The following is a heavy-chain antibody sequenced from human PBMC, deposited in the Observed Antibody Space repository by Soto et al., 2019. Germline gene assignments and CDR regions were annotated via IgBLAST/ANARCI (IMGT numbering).Heavy chain of an antibody. CDR2: INAGNGNT. Sequence: QVQLVQSGAEEKKPGASVKVSCKASGYTFTSYAMHWVRQAPGQRLEWMGWINAGNGNTKDSQKFQGRVTITRDTSASRAYMGLSSLRSEDTAVYYCARGTVVTHFDYWGQGALVTVSS. CDR1: GYTFTSYA. D-gene: IGHD2-15*01. V-gene: IGHV1-3*05. CDR3: ARGTVVTHFDY. J-gene: IGHJ4*02.